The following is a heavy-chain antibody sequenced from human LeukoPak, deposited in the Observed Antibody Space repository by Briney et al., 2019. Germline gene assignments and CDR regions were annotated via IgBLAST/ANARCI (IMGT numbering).Heavy chain of an antibody. Sequence: PSETLSLTCTVSGGSISSGGYYWSWIRQHPGKGPEWIGYIYYSGSTYYNPSLKSRVTISVDTSKNQFSLKLSSVTAADTAVYYCARVHYYGSGSYYKAGDWGQGTLVTVSS. CDR3: ARVHYYGSGSYYKAGD. D-gene: IGHD3-10*01. V-gene: IGHV4-31*03. CDR2: IYYSGST. J-gene: IGHJ4*02. CDR1: GGSISSGGYY.